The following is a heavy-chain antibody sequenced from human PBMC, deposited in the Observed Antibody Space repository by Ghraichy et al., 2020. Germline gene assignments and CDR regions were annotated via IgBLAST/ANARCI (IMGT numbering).Heavy chain of an antibody. CDR1: GGSISSYY. CDR2: IYYSGST. V-gene: IGHV4-59*01. J-gene: IGHJ4*02. D-gene: IGHD7-27*01. Sequence: SQTLSLTCTVSGGSISSYYWSWIRQPPGKGLEWIGYIYYSGSTNYNPSLKSRVTISVDTSKNQFSLKLSSVTAADTAVYYCARGAQTGDGVDYWGQGTLVTVSS. CDR3: ARGAQTGDGVDY.